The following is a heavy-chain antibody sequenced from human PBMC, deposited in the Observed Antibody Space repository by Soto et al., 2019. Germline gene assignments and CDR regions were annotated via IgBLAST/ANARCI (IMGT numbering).Heavy chain of an antibody. CDR2: IYYSGNA. J-gene: IGHJ4*02. D-gene: IGHD1-26*01. CDR1: GGSISSGDYY. Sequence: QVQLQESGPGLVKPSQTLSLTCTVSGGSISSGDYYWSWIRQPPGNGLEWIGYIYYSGNADYNASHKSRVTISIDMSRNQYSLTLTSVTAADTAVFYCARGTGVDGSHYFDYWGQGTLVTVSS. V-gene: IGHV4-30-4*01. CDR3: ARGTGVDGSHYFDY.